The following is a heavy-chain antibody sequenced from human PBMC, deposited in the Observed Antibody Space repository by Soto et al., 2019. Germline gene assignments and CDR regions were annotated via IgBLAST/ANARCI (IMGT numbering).Heavy chain of an antibody. CDR1: GCSVSSGIDY. D-gene: IGHD4-17*01. CDR3: AREVRMTTVLNWFDP. CDR2: IYYSGST. Sequence: SETLCLTCPVAGCSVSSGIDYWRWIRQPPGKGLEWIGYIYYSGSTNYNPSLKSRVTISVDTSKNQFSLKLSSVTAADTAVYYCAREVRMTTVLNWFDPWGQGTLVIVSS. V-gene: IGHV4-61*01. J-gene: IGHJ5*02.